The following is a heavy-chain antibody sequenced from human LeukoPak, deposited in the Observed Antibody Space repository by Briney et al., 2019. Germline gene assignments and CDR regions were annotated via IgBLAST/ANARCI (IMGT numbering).Heavy chain of an antibody. J-gene: IGHJ4*02. CDR1: GYTFTNYA. V-gene: IGHV1-18*01. CDR3: VRGKNVDTAMVSDF. D-gene: IGHD5-18*01. CDR2: ISAYNGNI. Sequence: GASVTVSCTASGYTFTNYAFSWVRQAPGQGLEWMGWISAYNGNINYAQKLQGRVTMTADTSTTTAYMELRSLTSDDTAVYYCVRGKNVDTAMVSDFWGQGTLVIVSS.